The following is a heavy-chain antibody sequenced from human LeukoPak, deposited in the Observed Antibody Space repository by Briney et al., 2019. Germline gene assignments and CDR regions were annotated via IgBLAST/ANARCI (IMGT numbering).Heavy chain of an antibody. Sequence: PGGSLRLSCAASGFTFSSYAMHWVRQAPSKGLEWVAVISYDGSNKYYADSVKGRFTISRDNSKNTLYLQMNSLRAEDTAVYYCARQGGVVPAVDYRGQGTLVTVSS. CDR1: GFTFSSYA. J-gene: IGHJ4*02. CDR3: ARQGGVVPAVDY. CDR2: ISYDGSNK. D-gene: IGHD2-2*01. V-gene: IGHV3-30-3*01.